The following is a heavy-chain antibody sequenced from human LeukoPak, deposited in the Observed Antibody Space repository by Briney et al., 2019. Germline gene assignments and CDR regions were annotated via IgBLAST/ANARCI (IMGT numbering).Heavy chain of an antibody. CDR2: IYTSGST. Sequence: SETLSLTCTVSGGSISSGSYYWSWIRQPAGKGLEWIGRIYTSGSTNYNPSLRSRVTISVDTSKNQFSLKLSSVTAADTAVYYCARYYSSTSSRGYMDVWGKGTTVTVSS. D-gene: IGHD2-2*01. CDR3: ARYYSSTSSRGYMDV. V-gene: IGHV4-61*02. J-gene: IGHJ6*03. CDR1: GGSISSGSYY.